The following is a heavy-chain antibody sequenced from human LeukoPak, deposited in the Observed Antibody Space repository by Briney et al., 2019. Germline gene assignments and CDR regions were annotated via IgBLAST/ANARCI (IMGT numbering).Heavy chain of an antibody. CDR1: GGTFTSYD. V-gene: IGHV1-2*02. CDR2: INPKSGGT. Sequence: ASVKVSCKASGGTFTSYDINWVRQATGQGLEWMGWINPKSGGTNYSQKFQGRVTMTRDTAISTAYMELSSLRSDDAAVYYCARDMTGKFDCWGQGTLVTVSS. J-gene: IGHJ4*02. CDR3: ARDMTGKFDC. D-gene: IGHD3-9*01.